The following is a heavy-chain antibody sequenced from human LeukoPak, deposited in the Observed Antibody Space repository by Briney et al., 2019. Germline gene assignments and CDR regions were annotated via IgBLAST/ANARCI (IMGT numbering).Heavy chain of an antibody. Sequence: PGRSLRLSCAASGFTFSSYWMSWVRQAPGKGLEWVANTKQDGSEKYYVDSVKGRFTISRDNAKNSLYLQMNSLRAEDTAVYYCARVELMITFGGVIVPPPNDAFDIWGQGTMVTVSS. J-gene: IGHJ3*02. CDR3: ARVELMITFGGVIVPPPNDAFDI. V-gene: IGHV3-7*01. CDR1: GFTFSSYW. CDR2: TKQDGSEK. D-gene: IGHD3-16*02.